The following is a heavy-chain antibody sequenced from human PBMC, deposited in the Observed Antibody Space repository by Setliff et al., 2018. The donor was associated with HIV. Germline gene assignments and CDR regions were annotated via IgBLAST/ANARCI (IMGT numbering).Heavy chain of an antibody. V-gene: IGHV4-31*03. CDR3: AGGRYFRYIRDSRFDF. D-gene: IGHD3-16*02. Sequence: PSETLSLTCSVSGVSITTDGYYWSWIRHYPGKGLEWIGYMYHSGSTYYNASLASRIIMSLYPSKNQFSLKLNSMTAADTAMYYCAGGRYFRYIRDSRFDFWGQGMLVTVSS. J-gene: IGHJ4*02. CDR2: MYHSGST. CDR1: GVSITTDGYY.